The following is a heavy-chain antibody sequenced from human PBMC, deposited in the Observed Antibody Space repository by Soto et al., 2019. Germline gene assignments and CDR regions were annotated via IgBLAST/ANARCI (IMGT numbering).Heavy chain of an antibody. CDR2: IDNAGTDS. CDR1: GFTLSGRS. CDR3: ARGWFGPDV. J-gene: IGHJ6*04. Sequence: EVQLVESGGGLVQPGGSLRLSCAASGFTLSGRSMHWVRQAPGKGLVWVSGIDNAGTDSTYADSVKGRFTSSRDNAKNILYIQMNSLRDEDTAVYYCARGWFGPDVGGKGTAVTVSS. V-gene: IGHV3-74*01. D-gene: IGHD3-10*01.